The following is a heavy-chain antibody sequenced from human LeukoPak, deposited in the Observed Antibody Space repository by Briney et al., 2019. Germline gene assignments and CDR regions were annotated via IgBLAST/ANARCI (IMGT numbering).Heavy chain of an antibody. CDR1: GFTFSSYA. D-gene: IGHD3-3*01. Sequence: GGSLRLSCAASGFTFSSYAMHWVRQAPGKGLEWVAVISYDGSNKYYADSVKGRFTISRDNSKNTLYPQMNSLRAEDTAVYYCARDRDDFWSGYYYYYGMDVWGQGTTVTVSS. V-gene: IGHV3-30-3*01. CDR3: ARDRDDFWSGYYYYYGMDV. J-gene: IGHJ6*02. CDR2: ISYDGSNK.